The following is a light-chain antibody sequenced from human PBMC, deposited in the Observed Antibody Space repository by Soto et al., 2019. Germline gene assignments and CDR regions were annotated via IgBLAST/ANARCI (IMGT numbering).Light chain of an antibody. V-gene: IGKV3-11*01. CDR2: DAS. CDR3: QQRSNWPLT. CDR1: QRVSSY. Sequence: EIVLTQSPATLSLSPGERATLSCRASQRVSSYLAWYQQKPGQAPRLLIYDASNRATGIPARFSGSGSGTDFILTISILEPEDFAVYYCQQRSNWPLTFGGGTKVEIK. J-gene: IGKJ4*01.